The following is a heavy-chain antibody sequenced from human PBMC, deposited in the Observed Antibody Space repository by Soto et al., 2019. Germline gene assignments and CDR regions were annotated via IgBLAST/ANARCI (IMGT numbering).Heavy chain of an antibody. CDR1: GFTFSNAW. D-gene: IGHD4-4*01. CDR2: IKSKTDGGTT. V-gene: IGHV3-15*01. CDR3: TIYSLLDAFDI. Sequence: PGGSLRLSCAASGFTFSNAWMSWVRQAPGKGLKWVGRIKSKTDGGTTDYAAPVKGRFTITRDDSKNTQNLQMNSLKTEDTAVYYCTIYSLLDAFDIWGQGTMVTVSS. J-gene: IGHJ3*02.